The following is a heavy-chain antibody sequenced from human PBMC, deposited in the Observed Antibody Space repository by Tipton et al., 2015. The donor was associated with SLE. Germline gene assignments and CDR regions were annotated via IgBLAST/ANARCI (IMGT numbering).Heavy chain of an antibody. V-gene: IGHV3-13*01. CDR3: AREMGVGAAAFDI. D-gene: IGHD1-26*01. CDR2: IGTAADT. J-gene: IGHJ3*02. CDR1: GFIFSNDG. Sequence: SLRLSCAASGFIFSNDGMSWVRQAPGKGLEWVSAIGTAADTYYPASVKGRFIISRENAKSSLYLQMNSLKAEDTAVYYCAREMGVGAAAFDIWGQGTMVTVSS.